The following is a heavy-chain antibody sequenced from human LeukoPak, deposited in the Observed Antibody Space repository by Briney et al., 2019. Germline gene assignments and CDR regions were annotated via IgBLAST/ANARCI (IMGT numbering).Heavy chain of an antibody. CDR1: GGSISSGDYY. J-gene: IGHJ4*02. CDR2: IYYSGST. CDR3: ASLFLEWLPGVDY. D-gene: IGHD3-3*01. Sequence: PSQTLSLTCTVSGGSISSGDYYWSWIRQPPGKGLEWIGYIYYSGSTYYNPSLKSRVTISVDTSKNQFSLKLSSVTAADTAVYYCASLFLEWLPGVDYWGQGTLVTVSS. V-gene: IGHV4-30-4*08.